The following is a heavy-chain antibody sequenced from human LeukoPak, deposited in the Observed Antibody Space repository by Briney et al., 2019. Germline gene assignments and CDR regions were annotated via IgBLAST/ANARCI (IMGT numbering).Heavy chain of an antibody. CDR2: MNPNSGNT. D-gene: IGHD1-1*01. CDR1: GYTFTSYG. V-gene: IGHV1-8*02. Sequence: ASVKVSCKASGYTFTSYGISWVRQAPGQGLEWTGWMNPNSGNTGYAQKFQGRVTMTRNTSISTAYMELSSLRSEDTAVYYCARGSPRRYPSHAFDIWGQGTMVTVSS. J-gene: IGHJ3*02. CDR3: ARGSPRRYPSHAFDI.